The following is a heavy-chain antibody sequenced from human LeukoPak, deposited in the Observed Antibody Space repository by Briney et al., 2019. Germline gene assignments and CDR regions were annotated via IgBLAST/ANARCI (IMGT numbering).Heavy chain of an antibody. D-gene: IGHD6-19*01. Sequence: SETLSLTCAVSGGSINSHYWGWIRQPPGKGLQWMGDIYYTGKNNYNPSLKSRVTISLDTSKDHLSLNLTSVVAADTAIYYCVRRDTGWNYFDYWGQGILVTVSS. CDR1: GGSINSHY. V-gene: IGHV4-59*08. J-gene: IGHJ4*02. CDR3: VRRDTGWNYFDY. CDR2: IYYTGKN.